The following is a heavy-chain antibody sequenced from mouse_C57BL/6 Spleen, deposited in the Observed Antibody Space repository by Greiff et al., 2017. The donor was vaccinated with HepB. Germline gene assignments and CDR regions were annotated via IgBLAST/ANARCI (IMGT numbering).Heavy chain of an antibody. CDR3: ARSWDYSNYWFAY. V-gene: IGHV1-59*01. CDR1: GYTFTSYW. CDR2: IDPSDSYT. Sequence: QVQLQQSGAELVRPGTSVKLSCKASGYTFTSYWMHWVKQRPGQGLEWIGVIDPSDSYTNYNQKFKGKATLTVDTSSSTAYMQLSSLTSEDSAVYYCARSWDYSNYWFAYWGQGTLVTVSA. D-gene: IGHD2-5*01. J-gene: IGHJ3*01.